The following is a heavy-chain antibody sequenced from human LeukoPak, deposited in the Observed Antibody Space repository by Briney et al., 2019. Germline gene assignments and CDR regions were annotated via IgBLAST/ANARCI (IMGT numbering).Heavy chain of an antibody. J-gene: IGHJ4*02. CDR1: GASMSGYY. CDR3: ARAPRGIAVAPPDY. CDR2: IYYSGST. V-gene: IGHV4-59*01. D-gene: IGHD6-19*01. Sequence: PSETLSLTCTVSGASMSGYYWSWIRQPPGKGLEWIGYIYYSGSTNYNPSLKSRVTISVDTSKNQFSLKLSSVTAADTAVYYCARAPRGIAVAPPDYWGQGTLVTVSS.